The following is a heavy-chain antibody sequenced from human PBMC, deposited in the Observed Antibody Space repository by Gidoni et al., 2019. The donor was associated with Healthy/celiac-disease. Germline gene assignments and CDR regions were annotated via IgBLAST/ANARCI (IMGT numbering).Heavy chain of an antibody. D-gene: IGHD6-13*01. CDR3: ARARIAAAGRNWFDP. CDR1: GGSISSGGYS. V-gene: IGHV4-30-2*01. CDR2: IYHSGST. Sequence: QLQLQESGSGLVKPSQTLSLTCAVSGGSISSGGYSWSWIRQPPGKGLEWIGYIYHSGSTYYNPSLKRRVTISVDRSKNQFSLKLSSVTAADTAVYYCARARIAAAGRNWFDPWGQGTLVTVSS. J-gene: IGHJ5*02.